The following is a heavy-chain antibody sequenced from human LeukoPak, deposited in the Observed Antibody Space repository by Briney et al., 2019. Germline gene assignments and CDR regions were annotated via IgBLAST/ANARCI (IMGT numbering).Heavy chain of an antibody. CDR1: GYTFTGYY. CDR3: ARGRGSTSSNFDY. CDR2: INPNNGGT. D-gene: IGHD2-2*01. J-gene: IGHJ4*02. Sequence: VASVKVSCKASGYTFTGYYLHGVRPAPGQGLGWMGWINPNNGGTNYAQKFQGRVTMTRDTSISTAYMELSRLTSDDTAVYYCARGRGSTSSNFDYWGQGTLVTVSS. V-gene: IGHV1-2*02.